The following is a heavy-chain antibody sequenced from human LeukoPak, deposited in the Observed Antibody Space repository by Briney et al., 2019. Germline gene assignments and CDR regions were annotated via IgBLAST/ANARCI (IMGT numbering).Heavy chain of an antibody. Sequence: SVKVSCKASGGTFSSYAISWVRQAPGQGLEWKGGIIPIFGTANYAQKFQGRVTITTDESTSTAYMELSSLRSEDTAVYYCASSAPSYSSGWYGFDYWGQGTLVTVSS. D-gene: IGHD6-19*01. J-gene: IGHJ4*02. CDR1: GGTFSSYA. V-gene: IGHV1-69*05. CDR2: IIPIFGTA. CDR3: ASSAPSYSSGWYGFDY.